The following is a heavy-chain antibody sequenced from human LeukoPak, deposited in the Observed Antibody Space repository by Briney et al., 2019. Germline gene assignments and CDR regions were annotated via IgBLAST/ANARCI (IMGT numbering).Heavy chain of an antibody. CDR1: GFIFNHYW. CDR2: IKPDGSEN. J-gene: IGHJ4*02. V-gene: IGHV3-7*01. D-gene: IGHD1-26*01. CDR3: ARDLNWETY. Sequence: GGSLRLSCAASGFIFNHYWMTWVRHTPGKGLECVASIKPDGSENYYVDSVKGRFTISRDNAKNTLYLQMNSLRVEDAAVYYCARDLNWETYWGQGTLVTVSS.